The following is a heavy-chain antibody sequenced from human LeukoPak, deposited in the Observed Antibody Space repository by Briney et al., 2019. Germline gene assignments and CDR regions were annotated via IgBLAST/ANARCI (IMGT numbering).Heavy chain of an antibody. CDR3: AREGREGYNYPALGF. CDR2: MKHDGIEK. V-gene: IGHV3-7*05. CDR1: GFSFNTYW. D-gene: IGHD5-24*01. J-gene: IGHJ4*02. Sequence: GGSLRLSCAASGFSFNTYWMSWVRQAPGKGLEWVANMKHDGIEKYHVDSVKGRFTISRDNTKNSLYLHMSSLRVEDTAVYYCAREGREGYNYPALGFWGQGILVTVSS.